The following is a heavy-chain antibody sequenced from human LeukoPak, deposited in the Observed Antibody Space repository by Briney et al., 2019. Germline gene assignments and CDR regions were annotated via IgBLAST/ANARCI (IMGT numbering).Heavy chain of an antibody. Sequence: SETLSLTCTVSGGSISSYYWSWIRQPPGKGLEWIGYIYYSGSTNYNPSLKSRVTISVETSKNEFSLKLRSVTAADTAVYYCAKDLNIQYYYGSGLRYWGQGTLVTVSS. CDR2: IYYSGST. CDR1: GGSISSYY. V-gene: IGHV4-59*12. D-gene: IGHD3-10*01. CDR3: AKDLNIQYYYGSGLRY. J-gene: IGHJ4*02.